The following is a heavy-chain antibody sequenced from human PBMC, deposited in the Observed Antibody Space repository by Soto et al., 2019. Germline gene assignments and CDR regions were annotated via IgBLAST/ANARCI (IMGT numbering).Heavy chain of an antibody. D-gene: IGHD2-2*01. CDR2: ISGSGGST. CDR1: GFTFSSYA. CDR3: AKDLVGCSSTSCYDAFDI. J-gene: IGHJ3*02. V-gene: IGHV3-23*01. Sequence: GESLKISCAASGFTFSSYAMSWVRQAPGKGLEWVSAISGSGGSTYYADSVKCRFTISRDNSKNTLYLQMNSLRAEDTAVYYCAKDLVGCSSTSCYDAFDIWGQGTMVTVSS.